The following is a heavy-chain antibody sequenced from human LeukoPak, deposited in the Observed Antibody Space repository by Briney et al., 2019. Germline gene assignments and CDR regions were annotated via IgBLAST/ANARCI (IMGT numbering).Heavy chain of an antibody. CDR3: ARGWAYYFDY. CDR2: ISYAGSNK. CDR1: GFTFSNYA. D-gene: IGHD3-16*01. Sequence: PGGSLRLSCAAPGFTFSNYAMHWVRQAPGKGLEWVAGISYAGSNKYYTDSVRGRFTVSRDDSKHTLYLQMNSLRAEDTAMYYCARGWAYYFDYWGQGTLVTVSP. J-gene: IGHJ4*02. V-gene: IGHV3-30-3*01.